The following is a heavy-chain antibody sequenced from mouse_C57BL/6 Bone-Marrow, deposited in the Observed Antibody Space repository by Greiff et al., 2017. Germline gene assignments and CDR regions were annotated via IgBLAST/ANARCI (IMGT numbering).Heavy chain of an antibody. Sequence: EVKLMESGGGLVKPGGSLKLSCAASGFTFSSYAMSWVRQTPEKRLEWVATISDGGSYTYYPDNVKGRFTISRDNAKNNLYLQMSHLKSEDTAMYYCARGGGYGNYVWFAYWGQGTLVTVSA. CDR1: GFTFSSYA. CDR2: ISDGGSYT. V-gene: IGHV5-4*03. J-gene: IGHJ3*01. D-gene: IGHD2-1*01. CDR3: ARGGGYGNYVWFAY.